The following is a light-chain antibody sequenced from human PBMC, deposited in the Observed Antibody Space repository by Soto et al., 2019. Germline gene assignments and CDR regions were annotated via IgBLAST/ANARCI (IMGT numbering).Light chain of an antibody. CDR2: GAS. J-gene: IGKJ1*01. CDR3: QQYAGSPRT. Sequence: IVMTQSPSTLSVSPGEGATLSCRASQGIGSTLAWYQHKPGQTPRLLIYGASSRATGIPDRFTGSGSGTDFTLTINRVEPEDFAVYFCQQYAGSPRTFGQRTKVDIK. V-gene: IGKV3-20*01. CDR1: QGIGST.